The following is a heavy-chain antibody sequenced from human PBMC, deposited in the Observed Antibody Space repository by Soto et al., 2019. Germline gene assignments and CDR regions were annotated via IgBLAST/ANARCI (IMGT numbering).Heavy chain of an antibody. J-gene: IGHJ4*02. CDR1: GFTFSSYA. D-gene: IGHD6-13*01. Sequence: EVQLLESGGGFIQPGGSPRLSCAASGFTFSSYAMSWVRQSPGKGLEWVSAITGSGGDTYHADSVKGRFTISRDNTKNTLYLQMNSLKAEDTAVYYCAKGSASSRPYYFDYWGQGTLVTVSS. V-gene: IGHV3-23*01. CDR2: ITGSGGDT. CDR3: AKGSASSRPYYFDY.